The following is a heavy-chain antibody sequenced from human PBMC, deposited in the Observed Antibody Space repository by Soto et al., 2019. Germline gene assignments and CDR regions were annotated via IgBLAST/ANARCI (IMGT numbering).Heavy chain of an antibody. J-gene: IGHJ4*02. CDR3: ATLLRYFAWPFDY. D-gene: IGHD3-9*01. CDR2: INPNSVGT. Sequence: ASVKVSCKASGYTFTGYYRHWVRQAPGQGLEWMGWINPNSVGTNYAQKFQGRVTMTRDTSISTAYMELSRLRSDDTAVYYCATLLRYFAWPFDYWGQGTLVTV. V-gene: IGHV1-2*02. CDR1: GYTFTGYY.